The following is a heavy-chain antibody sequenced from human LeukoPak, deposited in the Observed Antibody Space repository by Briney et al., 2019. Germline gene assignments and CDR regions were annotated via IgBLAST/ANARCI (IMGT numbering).Heavy chain of an antibody. J-gene: IGHJ4*02. CDR2: ISAYNGNT. Sequence: ASVKVSCKASGYTFTSYGISWVRQAPGQGLEWMGWISAYNGNTNYAQKLQGRVTMTTDTSTSTAYMELRSLRSDDTAVYYCARAERDLIVGAPSAFDYWGQGTLVTVSS. CDR1: GYTFTSYG. CDR3: ARAERDLIVGAPSAFDY. V-gene: IGHV1-18*01. D-gene: IGHD1-26*01.